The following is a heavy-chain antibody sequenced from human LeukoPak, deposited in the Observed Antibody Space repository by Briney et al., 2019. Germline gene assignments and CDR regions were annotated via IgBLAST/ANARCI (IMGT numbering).Heavy chain of an antibody. J-gene: IGHJ3*02. V-gene: IGHV3-21*01. CDR1: GFTFSSYS. CDR3: ARDETYYYDSSGYHAFDI. CDR2: ISSSSSYI. Sequence: GGSLRLSCAASGFTFSSYSMNWVRQAPGKGLEWVSSISSSSSYIYYADSVKGRFTISRDDAKNSLYLQMNSLRAEDTAVYYCARDETYYYDSSGYHAFDIWGQGTMVTVSS. D-gene: IGHD3-22*01.